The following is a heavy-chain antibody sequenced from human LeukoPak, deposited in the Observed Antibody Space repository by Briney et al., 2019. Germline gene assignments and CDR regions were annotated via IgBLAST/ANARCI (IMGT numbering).Heavy chain of an antibody. D-gene: IGHD6-13*01. CDR3: ARLYLPYTSAWYGSAFDI. Sequence: GESLKISCKSSGYSFTSYWIAWVRQMPGRGLEWMGILYPGDSDTRYSPSFQGQVTISADRSITTAYLQWSSLKASDTAMYYCARLYLPYTSAWYGSAFDIWGQGTMVTVSS. CDR2: LYPGDSDT. J-gene: IGHJ3*02. CDR1: GYSFTSYW. V-gene: IGHV5-51*01.